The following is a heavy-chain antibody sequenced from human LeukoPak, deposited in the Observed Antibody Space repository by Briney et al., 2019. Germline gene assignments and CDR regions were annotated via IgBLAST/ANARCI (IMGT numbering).Heavy chain of an antibody. CDR1: GGSISSYY. CDR2: IYYSGST. CDR3: ARYGIVATIVRFDL. J-gene: IGHJ2*01. V-gene: IGHV4-59*01. D-gene: IGHD5-12*01. Sequence: IPSETLSLTCTVSGGSISSYYWSWIRQPPGKGLEWIGYIYYSGSTNYNPSLKSRVTISVDTSKNQFSLKLSSVTAADTAVYYCARYGIVATIVRFDLWGRGTLVTVSS.